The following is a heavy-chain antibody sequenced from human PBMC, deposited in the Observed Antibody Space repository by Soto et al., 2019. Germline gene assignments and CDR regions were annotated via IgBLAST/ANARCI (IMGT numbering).Heavy chain of an antibody. V-gene: IGHV1-8*01. CDR2: MNPNNGNT. D-gene: IGHD7-27*01. CDR3: ARGPRNWGVDY. Sequence: ASVKVSFKAAAYTFTSYDINWVLQATGQDFEWMGWMNPNNGNTAYAQKFQGRVTMTRDTSKSTAFMELSSLTSEDTAVYYCARGPRNWGVDYWGQGTLVTVSS. CDR1: AYTFTSYD. J-gene: IGHJ4*02.